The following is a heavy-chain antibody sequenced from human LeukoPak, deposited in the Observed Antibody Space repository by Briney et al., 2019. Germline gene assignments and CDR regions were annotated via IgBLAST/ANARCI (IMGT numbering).Heavy chain of an antibody. D-gene: IGHD2-2*01. J-gene: IGHJ4*02. Sequence: SETLSLTCTVSGGSISSYYWSWIRQPAGKGLERIGRIYTSGSTNYNPSLKSRVTMLVDTSKNQFSLKLSSVTAADTAVYYCAREGGGCSSTSCYAGDFDYWGQGTLVTVSS. CDR3: AREGGGCSSTSCYAGDFDY. CDR2: IYTSGST. CDR1: GGSISSYY. V-gene: IGHV4-4*07.